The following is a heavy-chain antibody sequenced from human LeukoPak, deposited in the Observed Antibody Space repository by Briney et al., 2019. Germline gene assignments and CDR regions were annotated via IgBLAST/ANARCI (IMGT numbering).Heavy chain of an antibody. J-gene: IGHJ6*03. CDR3: ARVGCSSTSCYTGYYYYYYMDV. V-gene: IGHV4-39*07. D-gene: IGHD2-2*02. CDR2: IYYGGNT. Sequence: PSETLSLTCTVSGGSISSSTYYWAWIRQPPGKGLEWIGSIYYGGNTNYNPSLKSRLTISLDTSRNQFSLKLSSVTAADTAVYYCARVGCSSTSCYTGYYYYYYMDVWGKGTTVTVSS. CDR1: GGSISSSTYY.